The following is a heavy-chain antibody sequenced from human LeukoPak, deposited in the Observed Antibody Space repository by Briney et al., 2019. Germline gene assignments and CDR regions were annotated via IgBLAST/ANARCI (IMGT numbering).Heavy chain of an antibody. V-gene: IGHV5-51*01. D-gene: IGHD1-26*01. Sequence: GESLKISCKGSGYSFTSYWIGWVRQMPGKGLEWMGIIYPGDSDTRYSPSFQGQVTISADKSISTAYLQWSSLKASDTAMYYCARQNSGSYSRGAFDIWGQGTMVTVSS. J-gene: IGHJ3*02. CDR3: ARQNSGSYSRGAFDI. CDR2: IYPGDSDT. CDR1: GYSFTSYW.